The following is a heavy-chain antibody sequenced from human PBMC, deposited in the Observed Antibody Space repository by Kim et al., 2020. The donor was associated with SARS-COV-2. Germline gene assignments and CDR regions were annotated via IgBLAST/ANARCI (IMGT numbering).Heavy chain of an antibody. CDR1: GGSISSSSYY. V-gene: IGHV4-39*01. D-gene: IGHD4-17*01. Sequence: SETLSLTCTVSGGSISSSSYYWGWIRQPPGKGLEWIGSIYYSGSTYYNPSLKSRVTISVDTSKNQFSLKLSSVTAADTAVYYCARVTSYGDYGMGYFDYWGQGTLVTVSS. CDR2: IYYSGST. CDR3: ARVTSYGDYGMGYFDY. J-gene: IGHJ4*02.